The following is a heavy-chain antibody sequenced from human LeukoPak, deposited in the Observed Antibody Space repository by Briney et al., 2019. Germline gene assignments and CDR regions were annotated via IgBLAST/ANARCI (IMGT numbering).Heavy chain of an antibody. J-gene: IGHJ4*02. V-gene: IGHV1-2*02. CDR2: INPNSGGT. CDR1: GYTFTGYY. Sequence: ASVKVSCKASGYTFTGYYMHWVRQAPGQGLEWMGWINPNSGGTNYAQKFQGRVTMTRDTSISTAYMELSRLRSDDTAVYYCARAATRMTTVVSYYFDYWGQGTLVTVSS. D-gene: IGHD4-23*01. CDR3: ARAATRMTTVVSYYFDY.